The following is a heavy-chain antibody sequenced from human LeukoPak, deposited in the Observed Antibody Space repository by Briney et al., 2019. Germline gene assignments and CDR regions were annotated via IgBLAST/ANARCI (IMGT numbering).Heavy chain of an antibody. CDR2: IGGSGGST. J-gene: IGHJ4*02. D-gene: IGHD5-18*01. Sequence: PGGSLRLSCAASGFTFSSYAMSWVRQAPGKGLEWVSAIGGSGGSTYYADSVKGRFTISRDNSKNTLYLQMNSLRAEDTAVYYCANGQQYSYGHWGQGTLVTVSS. CDR3: ANGQQYSYGH. V-gene: IGHV3-23*01. CDR1: GFTFSSYA.